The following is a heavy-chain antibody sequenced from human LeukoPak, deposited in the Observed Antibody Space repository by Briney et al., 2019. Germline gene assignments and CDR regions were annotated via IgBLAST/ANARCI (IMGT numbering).Heavy chain of an antibody. J-gene: IGHJ4*02. CDR1: GFTFSSYG. CDR2: IYSGGST. V-gene: IGHV3-NL1*01. Sequence: GGSLRLSCAASGFTFSSYGMHWVRQAPGKGLEWVSVIYSGGSTYYADSVKGRFTISRDNSKNTLYLQMNSLRAEDTAVYYCARELGGYDYWGQGTLVTVSS. D-gene: IGHD6-13*01. CDR3: ARELGGYDY.